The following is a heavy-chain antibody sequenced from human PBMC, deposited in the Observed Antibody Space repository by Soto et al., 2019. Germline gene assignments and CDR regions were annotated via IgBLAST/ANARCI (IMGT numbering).Heavy chain of an antibody. J-gene: IGHJ4*02. D-gene: IGHD6-13*01. CDR2: INPSGGST. V-gene: IGHV1-46*03. Sequence: ASVKVSCKASGYTFTSYYMHWVRQAPGQGLEWMGIINPSGGSTSYAQKFQGRVTMTRDTSTSTVYMELSSLRSEDTAVYYCARDPYESLSGSSLTFTFDYWGQGTLVTVSS. CDR3: ARDPYESLSGSSLTFTFDY. CDR1: GYTFTSYY.